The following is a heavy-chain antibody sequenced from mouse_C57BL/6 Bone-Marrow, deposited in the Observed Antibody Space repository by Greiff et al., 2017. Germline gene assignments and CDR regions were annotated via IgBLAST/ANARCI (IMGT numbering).Heavy chain of an antibody. CDR3: ARSSYYYGSSYPFAY. V-gene: IGHV1-55*01. J-gene: IGHJ3*01. D-gene: IGHD1-1*01. CDR2: IYPGSGST. CDR1: GYTFTSYW. Sequence: QVQLKQPGAELVKPGASVKMSCKASGYTFTSYWITWVKQRPGQGLEWIGDIYPGSGSTNYNEKFKSKATLTVDTSSSTAYMQLSSLTSEDSAVYYCARSSYYYGSSYPFAYWGQGTLVTVSA.